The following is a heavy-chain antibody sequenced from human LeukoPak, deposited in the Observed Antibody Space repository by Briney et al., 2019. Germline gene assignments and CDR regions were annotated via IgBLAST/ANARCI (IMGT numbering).Heavy chain of an antibody. D-gene: IGHD3-3*01. CDR2: ISYDGNKE. Sequence: GRSLRLSCAASGFSFSSYGMHWVRQAPGKGLEWVAVISYDGNKEYYVDSVKGRFTISRDNAKNTLFLQMNSLRAEDTAVYYCTRDFDFSSAIWGQGTLVTVSS. CDR3: TRDFDFSSAI. J-gene: IGHJ4*02. V-gene: IGHV3-30*03. CDR1: GFSFSSYG.